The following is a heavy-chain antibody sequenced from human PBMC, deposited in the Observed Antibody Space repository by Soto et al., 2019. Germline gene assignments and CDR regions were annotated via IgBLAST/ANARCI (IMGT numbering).Heavy chain of an antibody. CDR2: IYYSGST. Sequence: SETLSLTCTVSGGSISSYYWSWIRQPPGKGLEWIGYIYYSGSTNYNPPLKSRVTISVDTSKNQFSLKLSSVTAADTAVYYCARGRPRSIAAPGWFDPWGQGTLVTVSS. V-gene: IGHV4-59*01. CDR1: GGSISSYY. CDR3: ARGRPRSIAAPGWFDP. J-gene: IGHJ5*02. D-gene: IGHD6-6*01.